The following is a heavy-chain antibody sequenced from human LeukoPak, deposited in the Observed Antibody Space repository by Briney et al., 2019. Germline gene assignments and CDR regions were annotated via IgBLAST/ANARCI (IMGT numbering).Heavy chain of an antibody. V-gene: IGHV1-2*02. Sequence: GASVKVSCKASGYTFTGYYMHWVRQAPGQGLEWMGWINPNSGGTNYAQKFQGRVTMTRDTSISTAYMELSRLRSDDTAVYYCARDCSSTSCSDDWLDPWGQGTLVTVSS. J-gene: IGHJ5*02. CDR1: GYTFTGYY. CDR2: INPNSGGT. CDR3: ARDCSSTSCSDDWLDP. D-gene: IGHD2-2*01.